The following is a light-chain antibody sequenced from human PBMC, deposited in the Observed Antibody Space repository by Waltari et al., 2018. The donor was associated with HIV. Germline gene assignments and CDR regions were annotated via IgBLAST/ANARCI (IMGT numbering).Light chain of an antibody. CDR1: DSDFGLYNF. CDR2: DVD. CDR3: ASFTGDNTVM. J-gene: IGLJ3*02. V-gene: IGLV2-14*03. Sequence: AVTQPASVSGLPGQSTTLSCTGGDSDFGLYNFVSWYQQHSAKPPKLILYDVDSRASGVSDRFSASMSGNTASLTISGRRAEDEAHYYCASFTGDNTVMFGGGTEVTVL.